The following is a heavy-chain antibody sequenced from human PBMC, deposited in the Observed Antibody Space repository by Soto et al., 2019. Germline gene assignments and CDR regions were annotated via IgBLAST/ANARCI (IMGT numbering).Heavy chain of an antibody. V-gene: IGHV1-18*01. J-gene: IGHJ3*02. D-gene: IGHD1-26*01. CDR3: ARHKWEIGGRDDAFDI. CDR2: ISAYNGNT. CDR1: GYTFTSYG. Sequence: ASVKVSCKASGYTFTSYGISWVRQAPGQGLEWMGWISAYNGNTNYAQKLQGRVTMTTDTSTSTAYMELRSLRSDDTAVYYCARHKWEIGGRDDAFDIWGQGTMVTVSS.